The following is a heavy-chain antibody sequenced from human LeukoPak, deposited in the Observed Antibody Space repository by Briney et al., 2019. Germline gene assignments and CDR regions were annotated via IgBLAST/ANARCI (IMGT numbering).Heavy chain of an antibody. CDR1: GFTFSGSG. CDR3: ARDRHCVNGLCHNSPGMDV. D-gene: IGHD2-8*01. J-gene: IGHJ6*02. Sequence: GGSLRLSCATSGFTFSGSGVHWVRQASGKGLEWVGRIRNKANSYATAYAESVKGRFTISRDDSKSTAYLQINSLRAEDTAVYYCARDRHCVNGLCHNSPGMDVWGRGTTVTVSS. CDR2: IRNKANSYAT. V-gene: IGHV3-73*01.